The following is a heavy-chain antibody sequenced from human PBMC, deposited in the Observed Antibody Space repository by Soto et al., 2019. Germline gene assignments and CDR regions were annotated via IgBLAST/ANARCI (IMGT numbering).Heavy chain of an antibody. J-gene: IGHJ4*02. CDR2: VSGSGGST. CDR1: GFTFSSYA. Sequence: EVQLLESGGGLVQPGGSLRLSCAASGFTFSSYAMSWVRQAPGKGLEWVSAVSGSGGSTYYADSVKGRFTISRDSSKNTLYLKMNGVGAGDTAVYSCAKGSPIDSWGQGTLVTVSS. CDR3: AKGSPIDS. V-gene: IGHV3-23*01.